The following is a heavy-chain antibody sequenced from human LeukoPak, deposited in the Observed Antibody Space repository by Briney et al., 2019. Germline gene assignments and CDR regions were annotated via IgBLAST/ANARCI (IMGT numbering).Heavy chain of an antibody. J-gene: IGHJ4*02. CDR2: INPKNGNP. CDR3: ARTRAPYYYGSGSPDF. CDR1: GYTFTTHA. V-gene: IGHV7-4-1*02. Sequence: ASVKVSCKASGYTFTTHALSWMRQAPGRGLEWMGWINPKNGNPTYAQDFRGRFVFSLDTSASTAYLQISSLKAEDTAVYYCARTRAPYYYGSGSPDFWGQGTLVTVSS. D-gene: IGHD3-10*01.